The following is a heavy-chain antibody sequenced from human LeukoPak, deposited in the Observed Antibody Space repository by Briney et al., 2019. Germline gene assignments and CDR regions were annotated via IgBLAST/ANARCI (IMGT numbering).Heavy chain of an antibody. CDR2: IKAGGSEK. J-gene: IGHJ4*02. CDR3: ACRNNFEY. D-gene: IGHD2-15*01. Sequence: GGSLRLSCATSGFSLSGHWMNWVRQPPGKGLEWVANIKAGGSEKYYVDSVKGRFTISRDDAKRTVDLQMDNLRTEDTAVYYCACRNNFEYWGQGTLVTVSS. V-gene: IGHV3-7*05. CDR1: GFSLSGHW.